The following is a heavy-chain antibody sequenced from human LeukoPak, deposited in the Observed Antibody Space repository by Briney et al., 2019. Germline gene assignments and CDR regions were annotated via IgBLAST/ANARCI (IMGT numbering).Heavy chain of an antibody. CDR1: GGIFSSYA. CDR2: ITPIFGTA. J-gene: IGHJ5*02. V-gene: IGHV1-69*05. CDR3: ARDYDSLGPNWFDP. D-gene: IGHD3-3*01. Sequence: SVKVSCKASGGIFSSYANSWVRQAPGQGLEWMGGITPIFGTANYAQKFQGRVTITTDESTSTAYMELSSLRSEDTAVYYCARDYDSLGPNWFDPWGQGTLVTVSS.